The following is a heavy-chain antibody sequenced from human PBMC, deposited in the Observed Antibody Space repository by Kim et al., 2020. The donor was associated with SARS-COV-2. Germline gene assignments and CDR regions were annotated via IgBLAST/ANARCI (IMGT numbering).Heavy chain of an antibody. D-gene: IGHD3-16*02. CDR2: IYHSGST. V-gene: IGHV4-38-2*02. CDR1: GYSISSGYY. Sequence: SETLSLTCTVSGYSISSGYYWGWIRQPPGKGLEWIGSIYHSGSTYYNPSLKSRVTISVDTSKNQFSLKLSSVTAADTAVYYCASGYYDYVWGSYRRDWGQGTLVTVSS. CDR3: ASGYYDYVWGSYRRD. J-gene: IGHJ4*02.